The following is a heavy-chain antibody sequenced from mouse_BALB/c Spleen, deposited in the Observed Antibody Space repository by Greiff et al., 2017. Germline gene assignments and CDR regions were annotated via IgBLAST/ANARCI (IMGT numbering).Heavy chain of an antibody. D-gene: IGHD1-1*01. CDR2: ISTYYGDA. CDR1: GYTFTDYA. CDR3: ARDTTVVAMDY. V-gene: IGHV1-67*01. J-gene: IGHJ4*01. Sequence: VQGVESGAELVRPGVSVKISCKGSGYTFTDYAMHWVKQSHAKSLEWIGVISTYYGDASYNQKFKDKAILTVDKSSSTAYMQLSSLTSEDSAVYYCARDTTVVAMDYWGQGTSVTVSS.